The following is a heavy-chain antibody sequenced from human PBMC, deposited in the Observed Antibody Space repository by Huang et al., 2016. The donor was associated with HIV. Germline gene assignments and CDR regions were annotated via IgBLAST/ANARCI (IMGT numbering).Heavy chain of an antibody. CDR2: CIPIFGAT. D-gene: IGHD5-12*01. CDR1: GDTISNYV. Sequence: QVQLVQSGAEVKKPGSSVKVSCKASGDTISNYVINWVRPAPGQALEWMGRCIPIFGATLYAQKCQGRVIISADESTNTAYMDLTSLTFEDTAVYFCARVREMATSYDAFDVWGQGTMVTVSS. CDR3: ARVREMATSYDAFDV. V-gene: IGHV1-69*18. J-gene: IGHJ3*01.